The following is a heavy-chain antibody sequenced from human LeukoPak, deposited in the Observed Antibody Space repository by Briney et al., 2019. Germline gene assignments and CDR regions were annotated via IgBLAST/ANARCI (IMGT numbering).Heavy chain of an antibody. Sequence: GGSLRLSCAASGFTFNNYAMSWVRQAPGKGLEWVSAISVSATTYYADSVMGRFTISRDNSKNTLYLQMNSLRVEDTAVYYCARSKEDCCGSFDPWGQGTLVTISS. CDR1: GFTFNNYA. J-gene: IGHJ5*02. V-gene: IGHV3-23*01. CDR2: ISVSATT. CDR3: ARSKEDCCGSFDP. D-gene: IGHD2-15*01.